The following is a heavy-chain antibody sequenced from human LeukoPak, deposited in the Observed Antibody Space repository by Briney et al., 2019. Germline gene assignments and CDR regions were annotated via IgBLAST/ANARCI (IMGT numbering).Heavy chain of an antibody. J-gene: IGHJ4*02. D-gene: IGHD6-19*01. CDR1: GFTFSNAW. CDR2: IKSKTDGGTT. Sequence: KSGGPLRLSCAASGFTFSNAWMSWVRQAPGKGLEWVGRIKSKTDGGTTDYAAPVKGRFTISRDDSKNTLYLQMNSLKTEDTAVYYCTTWRKGVAVAGTRVRSLDYWGQGTLVTVSS. V-gene: IGHV3-15*01. CDR3: TTWRKGVAVAGTRVRSLDY.